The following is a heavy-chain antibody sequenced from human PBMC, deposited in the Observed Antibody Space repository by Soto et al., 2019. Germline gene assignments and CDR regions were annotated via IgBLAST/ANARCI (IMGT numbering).Heavy chain of an antibody. CDR1: GFTFSTYA. CDR3: IRDLRSGDF. J-gene: IGHJ4*02. CDR2: IRGSGGNT. Sequence: EVQLLESGGGLVQPGGSLRLSCAASGFTFSTYAMSWVRQAPGKGLEWVATIRGSGGNTHYADSVKGRFTTSRDNSENTVYLQMSSLRAEDTAVYYCIRDLRSGDFWGQGTLVTVSS. V-gene: IGHV3-23*01. D-gene: IGHD3-3*01.